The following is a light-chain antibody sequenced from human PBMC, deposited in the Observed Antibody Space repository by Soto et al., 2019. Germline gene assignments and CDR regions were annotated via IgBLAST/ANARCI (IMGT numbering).Light chain of an antibody. Sequence: EIVMTQSPGTPSLSPGDTATLSCRASQSLGSDLAWYQQKPGQAPRLLIFAASARQTGIPARISGSGAGTEFTLTISSLRSEDVEVALCPQYYNWTRTFGQGTKVDIK. V-gene: IGKV3D-15*01. CDR2: AAS. CDR3: PQYYNWTRT. J-gene: IGKJ1*01. CDR1: QSLGSD.